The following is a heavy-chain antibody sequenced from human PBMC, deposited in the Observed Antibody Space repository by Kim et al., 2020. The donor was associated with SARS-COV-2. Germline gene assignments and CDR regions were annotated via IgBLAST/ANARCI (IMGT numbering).Heavy chain of an antibody. CDR2: GST. CDR3: ARSQGGFDP. Sequence: GSTYYNPSLKSRVTISVDTSKNQFSLKLSSVTAADTAVYYCARSQGGFDPWGQGTLVTVSS. V-gene: IGHV4-39*01. J-gene: IGHJ5*02.